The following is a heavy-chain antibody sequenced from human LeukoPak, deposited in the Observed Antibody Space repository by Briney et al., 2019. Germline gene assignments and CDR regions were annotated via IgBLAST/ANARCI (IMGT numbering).Heavy chain of an antibody. D-gene: IGHD2-15*01. CDR3: ARGRYCSADICSGGDAFDI. J-gene: IGHJ3*02. V-gene: IGHV4-4*07. Sequence: SETLSLTCTVSGGSINNYYWSWIRQPAGKGLEWIGRIYTRGSINYNPSLKSRVTMSVDTSKNQFSLKLSSVTAADTAVYYCARGRYCSADICSGGDAFDIWGQGTMVSVTS. CDR2: IYTRGSI. CDR1: GGSINNYY.